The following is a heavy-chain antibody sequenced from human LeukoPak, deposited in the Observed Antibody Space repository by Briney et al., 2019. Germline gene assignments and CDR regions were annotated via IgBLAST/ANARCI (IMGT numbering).Heavy chain of an antibody. J-gene: IGHJ4*02. Sequence: GGSLRLSCAAAGFAVSNNYMSWVRQAPGKGLELVSRINSDGSNTFYADSVKGRFTISRDNAKNTLLLQMNSLRVEDTAVYYCARDYYGSGDYWGQGTLVTVSS. CDR1: GFAVSNNY. V-gene: IGHV3-74*01. CDR3: ARDYYGSGDY. D-gene: IGHD3-10*01. CDR2: INSDGSNT.